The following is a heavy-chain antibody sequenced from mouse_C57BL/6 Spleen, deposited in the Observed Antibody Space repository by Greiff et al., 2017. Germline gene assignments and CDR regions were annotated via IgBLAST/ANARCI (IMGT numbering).Heavy chain of an antibody. J-gene: IGHJ2*01. CDR3: ASPHYGSGGYIDY. D-gene: IGHD1-1*01. V-gene: IGHV1-81*01. CDR2: IYPRSGNT. Sequence: VKLQQSGAELARPGASVKLSCKASGYTFTSYGISWVKQRTGQGLEWIGEIYPRSGNTYYNEKFKGKATLTADKSSSTAYMELRSLTSEDSAVYVCASPHYGSGGYIDYWGQGTTLTVSS. CDR1: GYTFTSYG.